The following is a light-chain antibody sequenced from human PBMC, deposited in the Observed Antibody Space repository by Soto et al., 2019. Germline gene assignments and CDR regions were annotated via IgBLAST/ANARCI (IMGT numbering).Light chain of an antibody. CDR2: GAS. J-gene: IGKJ4*01. CDR1: QNVGSS. Sequence: EIVMTQSPATLSVSPGERATLSCRASQNVGSSLAWYQQKPGQAPRLLIHGASTRATGIPATFSGSGSGTEFTLTINSLQSEDFAVYYCHQYYDWPLTFGGGTKVEIK. V-gene: IGKV3-15*01. CDR3: HQYYDWPLT.